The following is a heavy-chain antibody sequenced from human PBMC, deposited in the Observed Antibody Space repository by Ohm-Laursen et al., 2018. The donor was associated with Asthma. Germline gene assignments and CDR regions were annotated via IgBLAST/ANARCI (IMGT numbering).Heavy chain of an antibody. Sequence: TLSLTCTVSGGSIGSDDYYWSWIRQPPGKGLEGIGYIYHSVSTYYSPSLKSRVTILGDTSKNQFSLKLSFVTAADTAVYYCARGPMHDYYFDNWGQGTLVTVSS. J-gene: IGHJ4*02. CDR1: GGSIGSDDYY. D-gene: IGHD1-1*01. V-gene: IGHV4-30-4*01. CDR3: ARGPMHDYYFDN. CDR2: IYHSVST.